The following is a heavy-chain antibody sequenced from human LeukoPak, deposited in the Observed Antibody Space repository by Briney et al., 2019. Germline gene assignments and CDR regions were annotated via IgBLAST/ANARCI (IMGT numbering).Heavy chain of an antibody. J-gene: IGHJ2*01. CDR3: AKDSPWELLRWYFDL. V-gene: IGHV3-30-3*01. Sequence: PGGSLRLSCAASGFTFSSYAMHWVRQAPGKGLEWVAVISYDGSNKYYADSVKGRFTISRDNSKNTLYLQMNSLRAEDTAVYYCAKDSPWELLRWYFDLWGRGTLVTVSS. CDR1: GFTFSSYA. D-gene: IGHD1-26*01. CDR2: ISYDGSNK.